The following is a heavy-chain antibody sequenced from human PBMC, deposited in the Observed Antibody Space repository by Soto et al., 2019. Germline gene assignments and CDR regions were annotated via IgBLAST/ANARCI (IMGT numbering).Heavy chain of an antibody. J-gene: IGHJ5*02. D-gene: IGHD4-17*01. CDR2: VNHSGEA. CDR3: KREERCRRSWFDA. CDR1: GGSFRNYY. V-gene: IGHV4-34*01. Sequence: SETLSLTCGVYGGSFRNYYWIWVRQPPGKGLEWIGEVNHSGEATYNPSLQSRVTISLDTSNNHFSLKMTSVTAADTAVYFCKREERCRRSWFDAGGPGSHVTVSS.